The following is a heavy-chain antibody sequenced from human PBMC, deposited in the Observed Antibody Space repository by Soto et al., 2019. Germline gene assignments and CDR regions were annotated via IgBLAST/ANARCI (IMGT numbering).Heavy chain of an antibody. CDR1: GFTFSSYS. CDR3: ARGNTVGHPYYYYYGMDV. V-gene: IGHV3-21*01. CDR2: ISSSSSYI. Sequence: EVQLVESGGGLVKPGGSLRLSCAASGFTFSSYSMNWVRQAPGKGLEWVSSISSSSSYIYYADSVKGRFTISRDNAKNSLYLQMNSLRVEDTAVYYCARGNTVGHPYYYYYGMDVWGQGTTVTVSS. J-gene: IGHJ6*02. D-gene: IGHD4-17*01.